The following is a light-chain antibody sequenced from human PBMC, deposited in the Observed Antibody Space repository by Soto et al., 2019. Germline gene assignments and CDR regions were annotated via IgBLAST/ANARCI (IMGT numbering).Light chain of an antibody. V-gene: IGKV1-39*01. CDR1: QSISGH. CDR2: ATS. CDR3: QQSYSSPRFT. J-gene: IGKJ3*01. Sequence: DIQMTQSPSSLSASVGDRVTITCRASQSISGHLNWYQHKPGKAPELLIYATSTLHIGVPSRFSGSGSGTDFSLNICSLQPEYFATYYCQQSYSSPRFTFGPGTKVDIK.